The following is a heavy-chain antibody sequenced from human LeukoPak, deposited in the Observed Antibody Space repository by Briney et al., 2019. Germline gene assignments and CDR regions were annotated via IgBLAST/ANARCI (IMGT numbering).Heavy chain of an antibody. J-gene: IGHJ4*02. V-gene: IGHV3-30*12. Sequence: GGSLRLSCAASGFTFSYYGMHWVRQAPGKGLEWVALISSDGSKIYYADSVKGRFTISRDNAKNSLYLQMNSLRAEDTAVYYCARDDYGSGSYYFNFDYWGQGTLVTVSS. CDR3: ARDDYGSGSYYFNFDY. D-gene: IGHD3-10*01. CDR1: GFTFSYYG. CDR2: ISSDGSKI.